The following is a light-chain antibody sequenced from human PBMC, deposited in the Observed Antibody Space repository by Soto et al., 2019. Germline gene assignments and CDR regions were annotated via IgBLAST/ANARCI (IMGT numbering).Light chain of an antibody. J-gene: IGLJ1*01. CDR1: SSDVGGYNY. CDR3: SSYTGTSTLYV. V-gene: IGLV2-14*01. Sequence: QSVLTQPASVSGSPGQSITISCTGTSSDVGGYNYVSWYQQHPDKAPKLMIYEVTNRPSGVSFRFSGSKSGNTASLTISGLQPEDEADYYCSSYTGTSTLYVFGTGTKLTVL. CDR2: EVT.